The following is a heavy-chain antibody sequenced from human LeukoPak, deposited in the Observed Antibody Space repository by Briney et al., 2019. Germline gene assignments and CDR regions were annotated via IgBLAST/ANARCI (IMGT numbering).Heavy chain of an antibody. Sequence: GGSLRLSCAASGFTFDDYAMHWVRQAPGKGLEWVSGISWNSGSIGYADSVKGRFTISRDNAKNSLYLQMNSLRAEDMALYYCAKGDTAMVISSYMDVWGKGTTVTVSS. CDR2: ISWNSGSI. D-gene: IGHD5-18*01. CDR3: AKGDTAMVISSYMDV. CDR1: GFTFDDYA. J-gene: IGHJ6*03. V-gene: IGHV3-9*03.